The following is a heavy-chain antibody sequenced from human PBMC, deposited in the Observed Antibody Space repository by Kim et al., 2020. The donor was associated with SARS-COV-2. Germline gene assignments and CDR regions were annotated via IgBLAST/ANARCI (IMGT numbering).Heavy chain of an antibody. J-gene: IGHJ4*02. CDR3: VKGSGIAAAGSDY. Sequence: YADSVKGRFTISRDNSKNTLYLQMSSLRAEDTAVYYCVKGSGIAAAGSDYWGQGTLVTVSS. D-gene: IGHD6-13*01. V-gene: IGHV3-64D*09.